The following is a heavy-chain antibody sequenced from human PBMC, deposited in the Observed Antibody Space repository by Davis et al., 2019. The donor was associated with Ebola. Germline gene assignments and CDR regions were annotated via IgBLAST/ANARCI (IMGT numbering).Heavy chain of an antibody. J-gene: IGHJ6*02. CDR1: GYTFGSYS. D-gene: IGHD3-9*01. CDR2: INGGSGDT. CDR3: ARLRYLSGMDV. Sequence: AASVKVSCKASGYTFGSYSIHWVRQAPGQGLEWMGWINGGSGDTKYSQNFQGRVTITRDTSASTAYMELSSLRSEDTAVYYCARLRYLSGMDVWGQGTTVTVSS. V-gene: IGHV1-3*01.